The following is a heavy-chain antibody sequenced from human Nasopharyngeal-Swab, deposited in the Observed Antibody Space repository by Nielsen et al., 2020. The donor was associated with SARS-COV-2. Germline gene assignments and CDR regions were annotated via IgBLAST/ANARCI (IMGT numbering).Heavy chain of an antibody. CDR1: RGSLSSYY. CDR2: IYYSGST. Sequence: SETPSLTRTVSRGSLSSYYWSWVRQPPGKGLEWIGYIYYSGSTNYNPPLKSRVTISVDTSKNQFSLKLSSVTAADTAVYYCARGESKYYFDYWGQGTLVTVSS. CDR3: ARGESKYYFDY. J-gene: IGHJ4*02. V-gene: IGHV4-59*01.